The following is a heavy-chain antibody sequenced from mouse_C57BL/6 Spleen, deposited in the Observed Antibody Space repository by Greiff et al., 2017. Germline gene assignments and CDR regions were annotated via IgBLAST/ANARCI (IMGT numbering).Heavy chain of an antibody. V-gene: IGHV1-69*01. J-gene: IGHJ3*01. CDR2: IDPSDSYT. D-gene: IGHD1-1*01. CDR1: GYTFTSYW. CDR3: ARRYGSRDWFAY. Sequence: QVQLQQPGAELMMPGASVKLSCKASGYTFTSYWMHWVKQRPGQGLEWIGEIDPSDSYTNYNQKFKGKSTLTVDKSSSTAYMQLSSLTSEDSAVYYCARRYGSRDWFAYWGQGTLVTVSA.